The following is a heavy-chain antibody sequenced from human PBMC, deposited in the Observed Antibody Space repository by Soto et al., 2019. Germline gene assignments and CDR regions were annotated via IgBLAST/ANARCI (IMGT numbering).Heavy chain of an antibody. J-gene: IGHJ4*02. CDR1: GFTFSTSA. Sequence: GGSLRLSCAASGFTFSTSAMNWVRQPPGKGLEWVSAISGSGGTTYYADSVKGRFTISRDNSKNTPYLQMNSLRAEDTAVYYCVTWSSTWANYFHYWGQGTLVTV. V-gene: IGHV3-23*01. CDR2: ISGSGGTT. D-gene: IGHD6-13*01. CDR3: VTWSSTWANYFHY.